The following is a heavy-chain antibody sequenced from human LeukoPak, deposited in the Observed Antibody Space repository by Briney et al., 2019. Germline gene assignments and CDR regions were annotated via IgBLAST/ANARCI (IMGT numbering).Heavy chain of an antibody. Sequence: PSETLSLTCTVSGASISNYYWSWIRQPPGKVLECIGYVSYRGRTNHHPSLKSRVIISADTSKNQFSLKLTSVTAADTAVYYCARHERGAENLDYWGKGTLVTVSS. CDR2: VSYRGRT. CDR3: ARHERGAENLDY. J-gene: IGHJ4*02. V-gene: IGHV4-59*08. D-gene: IGHD1-1*01. CDR1: GASISNYY.